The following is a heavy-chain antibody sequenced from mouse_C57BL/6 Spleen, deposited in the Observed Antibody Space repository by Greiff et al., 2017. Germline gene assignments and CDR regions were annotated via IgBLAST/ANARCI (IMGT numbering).Heavy chain of an antibody. CDR1: GFTFSDYY. CDR2: ISNGGGST. J-gene: IGHJ4*01. V-gene: IGHV5-12*01. D-gene: IGHD1-3*01. Sequence: EVKLMESGGGLVQPGGSLKLSCAASGFTFSDYYMYWVRQTPEQRLEWVAYISNGGGSTYYPDTVKGRFTISRDNAKNTLYLQMSRLKSEDTAMNYCARRQSINAMDYWGQGTSVTVSS. CDR3: ARRQSINAMDY.